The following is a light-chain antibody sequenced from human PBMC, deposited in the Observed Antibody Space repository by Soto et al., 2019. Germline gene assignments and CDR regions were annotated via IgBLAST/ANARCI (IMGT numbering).Light chain of an antibody. Sequence: QPVLTQSPSASASLGASVKLTCTLSSGHSSYAIAWHQQQPEKGPRYLMKLNSDGSHSKGDGIPDRFSGSSSGAERYLTISSLQSEDEADYYCQTWGTGIPQVVFGGGTKLTVL. CDR1: SGHSSYA. J-gene: IGLJ2*01. V-gene: IGLV4-69*01. CDR2: LNSDGSH. CDR3: QTWGTGIPQVV.